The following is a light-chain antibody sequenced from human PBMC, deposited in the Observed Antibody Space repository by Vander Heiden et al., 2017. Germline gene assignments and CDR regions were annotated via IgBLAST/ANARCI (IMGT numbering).Light chain of an antibody. CDR1: QSVSSN. V-gene: IGKV3-15*01. CDR2: GAS. J-gene: IGKJ1*01. CDR3: QQYNNSPPWT. Sequence: EIVMTQSPATLSVSPGERATLSCRASQSVSSNLAWYQQKPGQAPRLLIYGASTRDTGIPARFSGSGSGTEFTLTISSLQSEDFAVYYCQQYNNSPPWTFGQGTKVEIK.